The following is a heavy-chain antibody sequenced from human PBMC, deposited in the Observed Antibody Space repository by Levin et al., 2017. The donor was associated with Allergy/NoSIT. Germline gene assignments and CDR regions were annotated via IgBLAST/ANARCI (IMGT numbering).Heavy chain of an antibody. CDR1: GYTFTGYY. V-gene: IGHV1-2*02. CDR3: ARDRPHPEGGEEGLRFDP. CDR2: INPNSGGT. D-gene: IGHD3-10*01. Sequence: GASVKVSCKASGYTFTGYYMHWVRQAPGQGLEWMGWINPNSGGTNYAQKFQGRVTMTRDTSISTAYMELSRLRSDDTAVYYCARDRPHPEGGEEGLRFDPWGQGTLVTVSS. J-gene: IGHJ5*02.